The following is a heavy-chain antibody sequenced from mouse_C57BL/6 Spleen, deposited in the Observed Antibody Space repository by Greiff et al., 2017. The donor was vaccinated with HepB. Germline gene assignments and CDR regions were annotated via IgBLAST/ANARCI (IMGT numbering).Heavy chain of an antibody. D-gene: IGHD1-1*01. CDR2: IYWDDDK. CDR1: GFSLRTSGMG. CDR3: ARRVTVVDAMDY. Sequence: QVPLKECGPGILQSSQTLSLTCSFSGFSLRTSGMGVSWIRQPSGKGLEWLAHIYWDDDKRYNPSLKSRLTISKDTSRNQVFLKITSVDTADTATYYCARRVTVVDAMDYWGQGTSVTVSS. V-gene: IGHV8-12*01. J-gene: IGHJ4*01.